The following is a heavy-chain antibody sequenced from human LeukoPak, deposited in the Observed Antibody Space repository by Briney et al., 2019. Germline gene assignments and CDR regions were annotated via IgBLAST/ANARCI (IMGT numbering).Heavy chain of an antibody. CDR1: GYIFSDYY. CDR3: ARGAEAETSPLDF. CDR2: INPKSGAA. V-gene: IGHV1-2*02. J-gene: IGHJ4*02. D-gene: IGHD6-13*01. Sequence: ASVKVSCKASGYIFSDYYMHWVRQAPGQGLEWLGWINPKSGAADYAQQFRGRVTMTRDTSINTDYMEMKRVTSDATAVYYCARGAEAETSPLDFWGQGTLVIVS.